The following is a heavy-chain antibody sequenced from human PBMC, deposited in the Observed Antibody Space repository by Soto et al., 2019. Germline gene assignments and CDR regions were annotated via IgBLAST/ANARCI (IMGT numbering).Heavy chain of an antibody. CDR3: AREFIPDYDILTGYFYYYYGMDV. CDR2: ISYDGSNK. J-gene: IGHJ6*02. CDR1: GFTFSSYA. Sequence: PGGSLRLSCAASGFTFSSYAMHWVRQAPGKGLEWVAVISYDGSNKYYADSAKGRFTISRDNSKNTLYLQMNSLRAEDTAVYYCAREFIPDYDILTGYFYYYYGMDVWGQGTTVTVSS. D-gene: IGHD3-9*01. V-gene: IGHV3-30-3*01.